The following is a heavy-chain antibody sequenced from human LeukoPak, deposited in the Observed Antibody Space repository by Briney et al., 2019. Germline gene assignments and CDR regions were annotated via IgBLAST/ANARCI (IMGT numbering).Heavy chain of an antibody. CDR1: GGSISSGSYY. CDR3: ARDRKVYYYYYYMDV. J-gene: IGHJ6*03. CDR2: IYTSGST. V-gene: IGHV4-61*02. Sequence: SQTLSPTCTASGGSISSGSYYWSWIRQPAGKGLEWIGRIYTSGSTNYNPSLKSRVTISVDTSKNQFSLKLSSVTAADTAVYYCARDRKVYYYYYYMDVWGKGTTVTVSS.